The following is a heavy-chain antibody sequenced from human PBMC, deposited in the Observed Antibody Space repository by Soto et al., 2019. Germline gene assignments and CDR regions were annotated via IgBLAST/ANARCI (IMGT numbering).Heavy chain of an antibody. CDR2: VSYDGSNK. J-gene: IGHJ6*02. Sequence: QVQLVESGGGVVQPGRSLRLSCAASGFTFSSYGMHWVRQAPGKGLEWVAVVSYDGSNKFYSDSVKGRFTISRDNSKKTLYLPMNSLRAEDTAVYYCAKGEGGSSSSPWYAGMDVWGQGTTVTVSS. CDR1: GFTFSSYG. V-gene: IGHV3-30*18. D-gene: IGHD6-6*01. CDR3: AKGEGGSSSSPWYAGMDV.